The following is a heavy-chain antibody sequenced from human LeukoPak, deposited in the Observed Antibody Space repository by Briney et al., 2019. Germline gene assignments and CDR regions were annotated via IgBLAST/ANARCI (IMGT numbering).Heavy chain of an antibody. Sequence: GGSLRLSCAASGLTFSNAWMSWVRQVPGKGLEWVSSISRSSNYKYYADSVKGRFTISRDNAKNSLYLQMNSLRAEDTALYYCASSRYDSSGYYGIIGYWGQGTLVTVSS. CDR3: ASSRYDSSGYYGIIGY. D-gene: IGHD3-22*01. CDR2: ISRSSNYK. J-gene: IGHJ4*02. V-gene: IGHV3-21*01. CDR1: GLTFSNAW.